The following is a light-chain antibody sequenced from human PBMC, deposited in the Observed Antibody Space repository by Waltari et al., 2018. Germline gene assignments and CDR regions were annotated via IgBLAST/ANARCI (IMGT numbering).Light chain of an antibody. V-gene: IGLV2-23*02. CDR3: CSYAGSSSFVI. CDR2: EVS. J-gene: IGLJ2*01. Sequence: SAPAQPASVSGSPWQALTLSLPGRSSYVGSYKHVSWYQQRPNKAPEVIIYEVSKRPSGLSNRFSGSKSGNTASLTISGLQAEDEADYYCCSYAGSSSFVIFGGGTKLTVL. CDR1: SSYVGSYKH.